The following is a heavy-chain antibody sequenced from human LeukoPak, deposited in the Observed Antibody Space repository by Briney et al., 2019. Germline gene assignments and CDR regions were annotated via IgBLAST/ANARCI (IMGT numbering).Heavy chain of an antibody. D-gene: IGHD2-21*01. Sequence: GGSLRLSCAASGFTFSSYSMNWVRQAPGKGLEWVAAIIGGGSKHYSGTVKGRFTISRDNSKNALYLQMNSPRAEDTAVYYCAKDLPDWGSSFDCWGQGTLVTVSS. CDR1: GFTFSSYS. V-gene: IGHV3-23*01. J-gene: IGHJ4*02. CDR2: IIGGGSK. CDR3: AKDLPDWGSSFDC.